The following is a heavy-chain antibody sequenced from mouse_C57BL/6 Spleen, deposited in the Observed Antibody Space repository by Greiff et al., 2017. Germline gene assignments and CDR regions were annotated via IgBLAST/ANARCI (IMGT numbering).Heavy chain of an antibody. J-gene: IGHJ4*01. V-gene: IGHV1-82*01. D-gene: IGHD1-1*01. CDR2: IYPGDGDT. Sequence: QVQLQQSGPELVKPGASVKISCKASGYAFSSSWMNWVKQRPGQGLEWIGRIYPGDGDTNYNGKFKGKATLTADKSSSTAYMQLSSLTSEDSAVDVCARDGYYGEDYAMDYWGQGTSVTVSS. CDR3: ARDGYYGEDYAMDY. CDR1: GYAFSSSW.